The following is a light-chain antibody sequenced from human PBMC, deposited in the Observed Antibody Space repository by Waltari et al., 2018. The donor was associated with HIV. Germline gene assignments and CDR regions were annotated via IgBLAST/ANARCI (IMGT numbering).Light chain of an antibody. CDR1: QSISSY. CDR2: AAS. CDR3: QQSYSTPPGYT. Sequence: DIKMTHPPSSLSASVGARVTITSRASQSISSYLNWYPQKPGKAPNLLIYAASTLQSGVPSRFSGSGSGTDFTLTISSLQPEDFATYYCQQSYSTPPGYTFGQGTMLEIK. J-gene: IGKJ2*01. V-gene: IGKV1-39*01.